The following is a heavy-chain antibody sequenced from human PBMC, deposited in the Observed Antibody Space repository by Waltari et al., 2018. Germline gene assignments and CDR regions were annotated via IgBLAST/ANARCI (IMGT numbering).Heavy chain of an antibody. D-gene: IGHD5-12*01. CDR2: IIPIFGTA. J-gene: IGHJ4*02. CDR3: ARDLYSGYDEGDY. Sequence: QVQLVQSGAEVKKPGSSVKVSCKASGGTFSSYAISWVRQAPGQGLEWMGGIIPIFGTANYAQKFQGRGTITADESTSTAYMELSSLRSEDTGVYYCARDLYSGYDEGDYWGQGTLVTVSS. V-gene: IGHV1-69*12. CDR1: GGTFSSYA.